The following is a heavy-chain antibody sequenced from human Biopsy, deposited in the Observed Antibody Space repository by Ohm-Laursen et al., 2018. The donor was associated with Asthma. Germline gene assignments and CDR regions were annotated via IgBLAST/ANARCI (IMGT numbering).Heavy chain of an antibody. J-gene: IGHJ5*02. CDR3: AKAERYFDWYRFDP. V-gene: IGHV1-18*04. Sequence: SVKVSCKASGYTFTSYGISWVRQAPGQGLEWMGWISAYNGNTNYAQKLQGRVTMTTDTSTSTAYMELRSLRSDDTAVYYCAKAERYFDWYRFDPWGQGTLVTVSS. D-gene: IGHD3-9*01. CDR2: ISAYNGNT. CDR1: GYTFTSYG.